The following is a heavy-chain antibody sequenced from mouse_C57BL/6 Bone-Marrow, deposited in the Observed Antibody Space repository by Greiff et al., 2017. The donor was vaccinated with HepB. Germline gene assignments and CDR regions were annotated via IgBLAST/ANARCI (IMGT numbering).Heavy chain of an antibody. CDR2: IDPENGDT. CDR1: GFNIKDDY. CDR3: TSYYSNYEAWFAY. J-gene: IGHJ3*01. D-gene: IGHD2-5*01. Sequence: LVESGAELVRPGASVKLSCTASGFNIKDDYMHWVKQRPEQGLEWIGWIDPENGDTEYASKFQGKATITADTSSNTAYLQLSSLTSEDTAVYYCTSYYSNYEAWFAYWGQGTLVTVSA. V-gene: IGHV14-4*01.